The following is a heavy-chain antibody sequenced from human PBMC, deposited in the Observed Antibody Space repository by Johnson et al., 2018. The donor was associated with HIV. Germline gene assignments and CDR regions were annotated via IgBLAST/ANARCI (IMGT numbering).Heavy chain of an antibody. V-gene: IGHV3-9*01. D-gene: IGHD7-27*01. CDR3: ARDGWGSRGWDDAFDI. CDR1: GFMLNSHA. CDR2: ITWNSGSI. Sequence: VPLAESGGGLFKPGRSLRLSCAASGFMLNSHAIHWVRQAPGKGLEWVSGITWNSGSIGYADSVKGRFTISRDNAKNSLYLQMNSLRAEDTALYYCARDGWGSRGWDDAFDIWGQGTMVTVSS. J-gene: IGHJ3*02.